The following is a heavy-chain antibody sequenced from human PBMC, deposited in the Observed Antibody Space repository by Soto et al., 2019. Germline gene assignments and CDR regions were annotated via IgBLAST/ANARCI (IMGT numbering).Heavy chain of an antibody. D-gene: IGHD6-19*01. CDR3: AAYSSGWYRTDYYFDY. V-gene: IGHV3-74*01. Sequence: GGSLRLSCAASGFTFSSYWMHWVRQAPGKGLVWVSRINSDGSSTSYADSVKGRFTISRDNAKNTLYLQMNSLRAEDTAVYYCAAYSSGWYRTDYYFDYWGQGTLVTVSS. J-gene: IGHJ4*02. CDR1: GFTFSSYW. CDR2: INSDGSST.